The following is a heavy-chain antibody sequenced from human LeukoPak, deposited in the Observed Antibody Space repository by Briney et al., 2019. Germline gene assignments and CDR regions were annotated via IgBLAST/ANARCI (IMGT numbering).Heavy chain of an antibody. CDR2: VSSSGDNT. J-gene: IGHJ4*02. CDR1: GFTFSSYA. CDR3: AKALYGGHDY. V-gene: IGHV3-23*01. D-gene: IGHD4-23*01. Sequence: GGSLRLSCAASGFTFSSYAMNWVRQAPGKGLEWVSGVSSSGDNTYYADSVKGRFTISRDNSKSMLYLQMNSLRAEDTAVYYCAKALYGGHDYWGQGTLVTVSS.